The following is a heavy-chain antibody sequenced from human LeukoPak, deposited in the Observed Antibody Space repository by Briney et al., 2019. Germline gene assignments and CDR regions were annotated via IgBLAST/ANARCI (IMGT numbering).Heavy chain of an antibody. Sequence: GGSLRLSCAASGFTFSSYSMNWVRQAPGKGLEWVSYISSSSSTMYYADSVKGRFTISRDNAKNSLYLQMNSLRAEDTAVYYCARDLGYCSGGSCDEYYYYGMDVWGQGTTVTVSS. D-gene: IGHD2-15*01. J-gene: IGHJ6*02. CDR3: ARDLGYCSGGSCDEYYYYGMDV. CDR2: ISSSSSTM. V-gene: IGHV3-48*01. CDR1: GFTFSSYS.